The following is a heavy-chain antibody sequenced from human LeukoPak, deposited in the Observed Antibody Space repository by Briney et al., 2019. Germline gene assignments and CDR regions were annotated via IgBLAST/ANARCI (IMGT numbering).Heavy chain of an antibody. Sequence: PGGSLRLSCAASGFTLSSYGMHWVRQAPGKGLEWVAVIWYDGSNKYYADSVKGRFTISRDNSKNTLYPQMNSLRAEDTAVYYCARDLVAAGYDYWGQGTLVTVSS. CDR2: IWYDGSNK. V-gene: IGHV3-33*01. CDR3: ARDLVAAGYDY. D-gene: IGHD6-13*01. J-gene: IGHJ4*02. CDR1: GFTLSSYG.